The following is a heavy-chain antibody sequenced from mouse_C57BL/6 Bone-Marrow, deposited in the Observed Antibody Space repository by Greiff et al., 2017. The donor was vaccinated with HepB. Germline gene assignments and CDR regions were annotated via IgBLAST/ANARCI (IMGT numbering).Heavy chain of an antibody. D-gene: IGHD1-1*01. Sequence: EVQVVESGGGLVQSGRSLRLSCATSGFTFSDFYMEWVRQAPGKGLEWIAASRNKANDYTTEYSASVKGRFIVSRDTSQSILYLQMNALRAEDTAIYYCATYGSRDAMDYWGQGTSVTVSS. CDR3: ATYGSRDAMDY. V-gene: IGHV7-1*01. CDR2: SRNKANDYTT. CDR1: GFTFSDFY. J-gene: IGHJ4*01.